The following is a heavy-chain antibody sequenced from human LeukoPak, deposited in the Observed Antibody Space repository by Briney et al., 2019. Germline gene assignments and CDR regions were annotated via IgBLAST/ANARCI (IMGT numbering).Heavy chain of an antibody. CDR2: IKQDGSEK. CDR3: ARTRHSNSFSTWFDP. CDR1: GFTFSTYW. V-gene: IGHV3-7*01. D-gene: IGHD6-13*01. J-gene: IGHJ5*02. Sequence: GGSLRLSCAPSGFTFSTYWMSWVRQAPGKGLEWVANIKQDGSEKYYVDSVKGRFNISRENAKNSLYLQMTSLRAEDTAVYYCARTRHSNSFSTWFDPWGQGTLVPVSS.